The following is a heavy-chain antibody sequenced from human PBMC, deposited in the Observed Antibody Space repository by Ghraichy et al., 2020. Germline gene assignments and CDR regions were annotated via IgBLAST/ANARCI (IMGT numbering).Heavy chain of an antibody. CDR2: KFYSGST. J-gene: IGHJ3*01. CDR3: AMRYYDFWSGYASFDL. V-gene: IGHV4-39*01. D-gene: IGHD3-3*01. CDR1: GGSISSASYY. Sequence: SETLSLTCTVSGGSISSASYYWVWIRQPPGKGLEWIGTKFYSGSTSYSPSLKSRVTISVDTSKNQFSLRLSSLTAADTAVYYCAMRYYDFWSGYASFDLWGQGTMVTVSS.